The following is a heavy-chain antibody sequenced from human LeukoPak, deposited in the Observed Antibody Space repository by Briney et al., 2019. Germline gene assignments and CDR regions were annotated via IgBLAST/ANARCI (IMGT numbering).Heavy chain of an antibody. D-gene: IGHD2-15*01. Sequence: GGSLRLSCAVSGFTFRTYAMSWVRQAPGEGLEWVSGVSGSGTSTYYADSVKGRFTISRDNSKNTLYLQMNGLRAEDTAVYYCAKEPRDCTGGTCPTGGGYYFDYWGQGTLVTVSS. J-gene: IGHJ4*02. CDR1: GFTFRTYA. CDR2: VSGSGTST. V-gene: IGHV3-23*01. CDR3: AKEPRDCTGGTCPTGGGYYFDY.